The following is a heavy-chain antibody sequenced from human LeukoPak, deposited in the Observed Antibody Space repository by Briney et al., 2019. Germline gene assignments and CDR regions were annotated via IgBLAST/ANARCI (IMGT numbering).Heavy chain of an antibody. J-gene: IGHJ2*01. D-gene: IGHD3-10*01. CDR2: MYSSGRT. CDR1: GGSIITHY. V-gene: IGHV4-4*07. CDR3: ARGPGSHYNTYWYFDL. Sequence: PSETLSLTCTVSGGSIITHYWSWIRQPAGKGLEWIGRMYSSGRTNYNPSLQSRVTMSVSTSKNQFSLKLTSVTAADTAVYYCARGPGSHYNTYWYFDLWGRGTLVTVSS.